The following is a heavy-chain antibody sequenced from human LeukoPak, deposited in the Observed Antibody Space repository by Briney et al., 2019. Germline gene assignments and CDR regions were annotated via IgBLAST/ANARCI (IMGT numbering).Heavy chain of an antibody. Sequence: SETLSLTCTVSGGSISSHYWSWIRQPPGKGLEWIGYIYYSGSTNYNPSLKSRVTISVDTSKNQFSLKLSSVTAADTAVYYCARVSYYDSSGYYQYYYYYHMDVWGKGTTVTVSS. D-gene: IGHD3-22*01. V-gene: IGHV4-59*11. CDR1: GGSISSHY. CDR3: ARVSYYDSSGYYQYYYYYHMDV. CDR2: IYYSGST. J-gene: IGHJ6*03.